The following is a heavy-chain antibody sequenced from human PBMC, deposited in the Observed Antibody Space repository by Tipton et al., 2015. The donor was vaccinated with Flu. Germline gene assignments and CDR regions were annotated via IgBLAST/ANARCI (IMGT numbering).Heavy chain of an antibody. CDR1: GGSVSSVSYY. CDR2: VSRSGNT. Sequence: TLSLTCTVSGGSVSSVSYYWSWVRQFPGKGLEWIGSVSRSGNTNYNPSLKSRVTISIDTSKNQFSLKMKSVTAADKAVYYCVRRDYSNYVSDPKSWFDPWGQGTLVTVSS. D-gene: IGHD4-11*01. V-gene: IGHV4-61*01. CDR3: VRRDYSNYVSDPKSWFDP. J-gene: IGHJ5*02.